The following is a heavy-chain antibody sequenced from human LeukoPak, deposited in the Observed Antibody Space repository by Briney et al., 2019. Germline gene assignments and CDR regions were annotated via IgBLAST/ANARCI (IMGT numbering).Heavy chain of an antibody. CDR1: GGSVSSSSYY. CDR3: ASFPGRSSGWFDP. J-gene: IGHJ5*02. V-gene: IGHV4-39*01. CDR2: IYYSGST. Sequence: SETLSLTCTVSGGSVSSSSYYWGWIRQPPGKGLEWIGSIYYSGSTYYNPSLKSRVTISVDTSKNQFSLKLSSVTAADTAVYYCASFPGRSSGWFDPWGQGTLVTVSS. D-gene: IGHD3-10*01.